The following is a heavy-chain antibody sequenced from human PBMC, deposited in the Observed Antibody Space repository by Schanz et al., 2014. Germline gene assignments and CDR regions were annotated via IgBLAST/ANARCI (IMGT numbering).Heavy chain of an antibody. CDR2: VIPILGVT. V-gene: IGHV1-69*02. CDR1: GGTFSRLT. J-gene: IGHJ5*02. CDR3: ATLDYADSVS. D-gene: IGHD4-17*01. Sequence: QVHLVQSGAEVKKPGSSVKVSCKASGGTFSRLTFSWVRQAPGQGLEWMGRVIPILGVTHYAQKFQGRVTITADKSTTTAYMELNSLNSDDTAVYYCATLDYADSVSWGQGTLXTVSS.